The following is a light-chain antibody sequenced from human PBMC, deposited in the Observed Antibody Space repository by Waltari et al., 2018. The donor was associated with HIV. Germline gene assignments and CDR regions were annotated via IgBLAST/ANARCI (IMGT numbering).Light chain of an antibody. CDR3: GTWDNNLSSVV. CDR1: SSNIESNS. CDR2: ENH. Sequence: QSVLTQPPSVSAAPGQKVTISCSGSSSNIESNSVTWFQQLPGTAPKLLIYENHNRPSGIPDRFSGSKSGSSATLAITGLQTGDEAGYYCGTWDNNLSSVVFGGGTKLTVL. V-gene: IGLV1-51*02. J-gene: IGLJ2*01.